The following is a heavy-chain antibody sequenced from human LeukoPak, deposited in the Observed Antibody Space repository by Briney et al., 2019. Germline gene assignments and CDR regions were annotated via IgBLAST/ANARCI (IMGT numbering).Heavy chain of an antibody. D-gene: IGHD3-10*01. CDR1: GGSFSGYY. Sequence: SETLSLTCAVYGGSFSGYYWSWIRQHPGKGLEWIGYIYYSGSTYYNPSLKSRVTISVDTSKNQFSLKLSSVTAADTAVYYCARASGTLTMVRGVTRLDYWGQGTLVTVSS. CDR3: ARASGTLTMVRGVTRLDY. J-gene: IGHJ4*02. V-gene: IGHV4-31*11. CDR2: IYYSGST.